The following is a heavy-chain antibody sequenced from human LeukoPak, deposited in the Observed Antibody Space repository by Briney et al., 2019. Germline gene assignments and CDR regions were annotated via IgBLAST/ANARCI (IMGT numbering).Heavy chain of an antibody. J-gene: IGHJ4*02. CDR2: IYENGGTT. CDR3: AKDQQQLAYLFDY. V-gene: IGHV3-23*01. Sequence: GGSLRLSCVGSGFTFRSHAMSWVRQAPEKGLEFVSGIYENGGTTYYADSVKGRFSISRDNSKNTLYLQMNSLRAEDTAVYYCAKDQQQLAYLFDYWGQGALVTVSS. D-gene: IGHD1-1*01. CDR1: GFTFRSHA.